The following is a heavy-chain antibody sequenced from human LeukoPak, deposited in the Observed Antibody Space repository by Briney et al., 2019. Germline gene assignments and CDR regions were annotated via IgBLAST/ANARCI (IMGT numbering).Heavy chain of an antibody. CDR2: INPNSGGT. CDR3: ARESPQWLGLTGRGGFDY. CDR1: GGAFSDYA. V-gene: IGHV1-2*02. D-gene: IGHD6-19*01. Sequence: ASVKVSCKASGGAFSDYALNWVRQAPGQGLEWMGWINPNSGGTNYAQKFQGRVTMTRDTSISTAYMELSRLRSDDTAVYYCARESPQWLGLTGRGGFDYWGQGTLVTVSS. J-gene: IGHJ4*02.